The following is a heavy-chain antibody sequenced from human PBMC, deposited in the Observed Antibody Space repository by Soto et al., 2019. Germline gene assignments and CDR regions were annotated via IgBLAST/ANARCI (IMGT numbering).Heavy chain of an antibody. CDR1: GFTFSNAW. Sequence: GGSLRLSCAASGFTFSNAWMSWVRQAPGKXLEWVGRIKSKTDGGTTDYAAPVKGRFTISRDDSKNTLYLQMNSLKTEYTAVYYCTTDLPSIRGQLYYDYYGMDVCGQGTTVNVSS. CDR3: TTDLPSIRGQLYYDYYGMDV. V-gene: IGHV3-15*01. CDR2: IKSKTDGGTT. J-gene: IGHJ6*01. D-gene: IGHD6-13*01.